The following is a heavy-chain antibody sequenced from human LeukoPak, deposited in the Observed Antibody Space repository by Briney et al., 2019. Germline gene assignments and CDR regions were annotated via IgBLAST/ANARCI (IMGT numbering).Heavy chain of an antibody. D-gene: IGHD5-24*01. CDR3: ARTRDGYNFGPFDC. CDR1: GFTFSSYS. V-gene: IGHV3-21*01. CDR2: ISSSSSYI. Sequence: PGGSLRLSCAASGFTFSSYSMNWVRQAPGKGLEWVSSISSSSSYIYYADSVKGRFTISRDNAKNSLYLQMNSLRAEDTAVYYCARTRDGYNFGPFDCWGQGTLVTVSS. J-gene: IGHJ4*02.